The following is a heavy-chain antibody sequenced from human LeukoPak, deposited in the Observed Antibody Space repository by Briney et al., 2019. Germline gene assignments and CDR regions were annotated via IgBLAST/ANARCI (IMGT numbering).Heavy chain of an antibody. D-gene: IGHD3-3*01. V-gene: IGHV4-34*01. J-gene: IGHJ6*04. Sequence: PSETLSLTCAVYGGSFSGYYWSWIRQPPGKGLEWIGEINHSGSTNYNPSLKSRVTISVDTSKNQFSLKLSSATAADTAVYYCARGPRYDFLDVWGKGTTVTVSS. CDR1: GGSFSGYY. CDR2: INHSGST. CDR3: ARGPRYDFLDV.